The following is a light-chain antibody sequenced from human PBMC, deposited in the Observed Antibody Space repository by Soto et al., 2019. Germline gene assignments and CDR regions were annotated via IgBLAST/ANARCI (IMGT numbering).Light chain of an antibody. J-gene: IGLJ1*01. Sequence: QSALTQHASVSGSPGQSNTISCTGTSSDVGGYNYVSWYQQHPGKAPKFIIYDVSNRPSGVSNRFSGSKSGNTASLTISWLQAEDEADYYCSSYTTSNTRQIVFGTGTKVTVL. CDR1: SSDVGGYNY. CDR2: DVS. CDR3: SSYTTSNTRQIV. V-gene: IGLV2-14*01.